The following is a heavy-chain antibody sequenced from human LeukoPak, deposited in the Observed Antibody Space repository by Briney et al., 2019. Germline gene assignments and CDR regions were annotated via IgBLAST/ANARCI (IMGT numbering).Heavy chain of an antibody. J-gene: IGHJ5*02. Sequence: GASVKVSCKASGYTFTSYDINWVRQATGQGLEWMGWMNPNSGSTGYAQKFQGRVTMTRNTSISTAYMELSSLRSEDTAVYYCARGSWSGLLPYDILTGYYLYYDNWFDPWGQGTLVTVSS. CDR2: MNPNSGST. CDR1: GYTFTSYD. V-gene: IGHV1-8*01. CDR3: ARGSWSGLLPYDILTGYYLYYDNWFDP. D-gene: IGHD3-9*01.